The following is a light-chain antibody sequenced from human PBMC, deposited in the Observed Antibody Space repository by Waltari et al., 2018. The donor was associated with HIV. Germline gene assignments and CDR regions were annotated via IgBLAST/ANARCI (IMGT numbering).Light chain of an antibody. J-gene: IGLJ3*02. V-gene: IGLV2-14*01. CDR3: SSYTSNNTWV. CDR1: RGDIGDNNY. Sequence: QSALTQPASVSGSLGQSITISCTGTRGDIGDNNYVSWYHQHPGEVPQVLIFSVSSRPSGVCSRFSGSKAGNTASLTLSGLQAEDEAGYYCSSYTSNNTWVVGGGTKLTVL. CDR2: SVS.